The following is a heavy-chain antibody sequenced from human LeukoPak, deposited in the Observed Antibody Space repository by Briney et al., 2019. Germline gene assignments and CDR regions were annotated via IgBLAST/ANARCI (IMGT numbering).Heavy chain of an antibody. V-gene: IGHV4-34*01. Sequence: PSETLSLTCAVYGGSFSGYYWSWIRQPPGKGLEWIGEINHSGSTNYNPSLKSRVTISVDTSKNQFSLKLSSVTAADTAVYYCAKSGGYGLIDNWGQGTLVTVSS. CDR2: INHSGST. J-gene: IGHJ4*02. D-gene: IGHD1-26*01. CDR1: GGSFSGYY. CDR3: AKSGGYGLIDN.